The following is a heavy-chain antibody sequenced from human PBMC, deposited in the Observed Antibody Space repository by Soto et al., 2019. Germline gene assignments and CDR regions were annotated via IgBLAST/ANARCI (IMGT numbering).Heavy chain of an antibody. D-gene: IGHD3-22*01. J-gene: IGHJ6*02. Sequence: ASVKVSCKASGYTFTSYGISWVRQAPGQGLEWMGWISAYNGNTNYAQKLQGRVTMTTDTSTSTAYMELRSLRSDDTAVYYCARDPIVRYYDSSGYPMGVWGQGTTVTVSS. CDR2: ISAYNGNT. V-gene: IGHV1-18*01. CDR3: ARDPIVRYYDSSGYPMGV. CDR1: GYTFTSYG.